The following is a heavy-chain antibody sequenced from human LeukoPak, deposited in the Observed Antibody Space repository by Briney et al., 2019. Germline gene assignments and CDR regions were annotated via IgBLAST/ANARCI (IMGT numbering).Heavy chain of an antibody. Sequence: GGSLRLSCAASGFTFSSYAMSWVRQAPGKGLEWVSAISGSGGSTYYAESVKGRFTISRDNSKNTLYLQMNSLRAEDTAVYYCARDGRITMVRGVNPPDYWGQGTLVTVSS. J-gene: IGHJ4*02. V-gene: IGHV3-23*01. CDR3: ARDGRITMVRGVNPPDY. CDR1: GFTFSSYA. D-gene: IGHD3-10*01. CDR2: ISGSGGST.